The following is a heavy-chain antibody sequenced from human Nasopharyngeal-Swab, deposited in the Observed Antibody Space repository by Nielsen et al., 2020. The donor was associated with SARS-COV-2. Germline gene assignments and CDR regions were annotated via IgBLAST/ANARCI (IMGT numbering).Heavy chain of an antibody. J-gene: IGHJ6*03. CDR2: IKSKTDGGTT. V-gene: IGHV3-15*01. Sequence: GESLKISCAASGFTFSNAWMSWVRQAPGKGLEWVGRIKSKTDGGTTDYAAPVKGRLTIPRDDSKNTLYLQMNSLKTEDTAVYYCTTISLWYMDVWGKGTTVTVSS. CDR1: GFTFSNAW. CDR3: TTISLWYMDV. D-gene: IGHD2-21*01.